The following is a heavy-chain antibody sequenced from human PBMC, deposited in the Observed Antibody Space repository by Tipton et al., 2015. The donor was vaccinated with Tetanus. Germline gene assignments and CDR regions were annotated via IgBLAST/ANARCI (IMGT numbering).Heavy chain of an antibody. J-gene: IGHJ4*02. Sequence: TLSLTCTVSGGSISSSSYYWGWIRQPPGKGLEWIGSIYYSGSTYYNPSLKSRVTISVDTSKNQFSLKLSSVTAADTAVYYCARLEGLRGYNIDYWGQGTLVTVSS. V-gene: IGHV4-39*01. CDR2: IYYSGST. CDR3: ARLEGLRGYNIDY. D-gene: IGHD5-24*01. CDR1: GGSISSSSYY.